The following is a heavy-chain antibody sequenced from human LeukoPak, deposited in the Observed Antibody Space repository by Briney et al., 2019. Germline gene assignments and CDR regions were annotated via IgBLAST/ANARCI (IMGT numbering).Heavy chain of an antibody. CDR3: AKYSCSSTSCHYGMDV. J-gene: IGHJ6*02. V-gene: IGHV3-30*18. D-gene: IGHD2-2*01. Sequence: PGRSLRLSCAASGFTFSSYGMHWVRQAPGKGLEWVAVISYDGSNKYYADSVKGRFTISRDNSKNTLCLQMNSLRAEDTALYYCAKYSCSSTSCHYGMDVWGQGTTVTVSS. CDR1: GFTFSSYG. CDR2: ISYDGSNK.